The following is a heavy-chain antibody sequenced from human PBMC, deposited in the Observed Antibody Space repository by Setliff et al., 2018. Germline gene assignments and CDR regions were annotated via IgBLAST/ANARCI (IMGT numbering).Heavy chain of an antibody. CDR1: GFTFSSYA. CDR3: AKDDQIRGHNLDY. Sequence: GGSLRLSCAASGFTFSSYAMSWVRQAPGKGLEWVSGISWNTGNIDYADSVKGRFTISRDNSNNTLYLQMNSLRADDTATYYCAKDDQIRGHNLDYWGQGTLVTVSS. J-gene: IGHJ4*02. V-gene: IGHV3-23*01. CDR2: ISWNTGNI. D-gene: IGHD3-10*01.